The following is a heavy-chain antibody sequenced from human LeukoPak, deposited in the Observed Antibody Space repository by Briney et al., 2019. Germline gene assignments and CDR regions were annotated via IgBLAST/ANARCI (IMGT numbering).Heavy chain of an antibody. CDR1: GFIFSDYG. D-gene: IGHD4-17*01. J-gene: IGHJ4*02. CDR3: ARDGLTSGYGDYGEDY. CDR2: IWHDGTKE. V-gene: IGHV3-30*12. Sequence: GGSPRLSCAVSGFIFSDYGMHWVRQAPGKGLEWVAVIWHDGTKEEYADSVKGRFTISRDNSKNTLYLQMNNLRVEDTAMYYCARDGLTSGYGDYGEDYWGQGILVTVSS.